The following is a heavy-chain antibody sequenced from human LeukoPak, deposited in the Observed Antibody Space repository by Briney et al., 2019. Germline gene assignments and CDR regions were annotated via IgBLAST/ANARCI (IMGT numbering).Heavy chain of an antibody. Sequence: PGGSLRLSCAASGFTFSDHYMDWVRQAPGKGLEWVGLTRNKANKYTTEYAASVKGRFTISRDDSKNSLYLQVNSLKSEDTAVYYCATFWYTSGWYPDCWGQGTLVTVSS. D-gene: IGHD6-19*01. CDR3: ATFWYTSGWYPDC. CDR1: GFTFSDHY. V-gene: IGHV3-72*01. CDR2: TRNKANKYTT. J-gene: IGHJ4*02.